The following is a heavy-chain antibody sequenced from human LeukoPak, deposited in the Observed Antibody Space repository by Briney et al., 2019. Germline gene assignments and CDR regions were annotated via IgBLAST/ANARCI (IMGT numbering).Heavy chain of an antibody. Sequence: GGSLRLSCAASGFTFSNYWMHWVRQAPGKGLVWVSRITTDGSSTSYADSVKGRFTISRDNAKNTLYLQMNSLRAEDTAVYYCARDPQTCDFSDYWGQGTLVTVSS. D-gene: IGHD2-21*02. J-gene: IGHJ4*02. CDR2: ITTDGSST. CDR3: ARDPQTCDFSDY. V-gene: IGHV3-74*01. CDR1: GFTFSNYW.